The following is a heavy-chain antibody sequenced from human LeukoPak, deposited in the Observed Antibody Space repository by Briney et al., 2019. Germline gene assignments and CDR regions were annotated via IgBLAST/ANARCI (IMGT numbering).Heavy chain of an antibody. CDR3: ARGLKNY. V-gene: IGHV4-34*01. J-gene: IGHJ4*02. Sequence: SETLSPTCAVYGGSFSGYYWSWIRQPPGKGLEWNGEINHSGSANYNPSLKSRITISVDTSKNQFSLKLSSVTAADTAVYYCARGLKNYWGQGTLVTVSS. CDR2: INHSGSA. CDR1: GGSFSGYY.